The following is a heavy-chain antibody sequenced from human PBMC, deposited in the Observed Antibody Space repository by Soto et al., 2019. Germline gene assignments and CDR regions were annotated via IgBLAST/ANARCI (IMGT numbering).Heavy chain of an antibody. V-gene: IGHV3-53*01. CDR2: IYSGGST. D-gene: IGHD6-13*01. CDR1: GFTVSSNY. CDR3: ARFQTPGVFKWIAAAGTGPGYFDY. J-gene: IGHJ4*02. Sequence: GGSLRLSCAASGFTVSSNYMSWVRQAPGKGLEWVSVIYSGGSTYYADSVKGRFTISRDNSKNTLYLQMNSLRAEDTAVYYCARFQTPGVFKWIAAAGTGPGYFDYWGQGTLVTVSS.